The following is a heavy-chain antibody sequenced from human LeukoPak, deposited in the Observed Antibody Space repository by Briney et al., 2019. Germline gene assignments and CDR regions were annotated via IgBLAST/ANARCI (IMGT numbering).Heavy chain of an antibody. D-gene: IGHD3-10*01. CDR1: GGSISSGGYS. Sequence: SETLSLTCAVSGGSISSGGYSWSWLRQPSGKGLEWIGYISHSGSTYYNPSLKSRVTISVDTSKNQFSLKLSSVTAADTAVYYCARLDMVLYYFDYWGQGTLVTVSS. V-gene: IGHV4-30-2*01. CDR2: ISHSGST. CDR3: ARLDMVLYYFDY. J-gene: IGHJ4*02.